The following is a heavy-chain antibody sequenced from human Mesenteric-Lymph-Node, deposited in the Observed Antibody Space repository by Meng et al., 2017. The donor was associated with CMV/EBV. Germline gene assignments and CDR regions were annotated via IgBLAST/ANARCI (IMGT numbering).Heavy chain of an antibody. V-gene: IGHV3-30-3*02. D-gene: IGHD3-10*01. CDR1: GLTFSNYA. CDR2: ISDGGNSK. Sequence: GLTFSNYAMHWVRQAPGKGLEWVAVISDGGNSKYYADSVKGRFTISRDNSKNTLYLQMNNLRAEDTAVYYCANVYGSGSYYNLFDYWGRGTLVTVSS. J-gene: IGHJ4*02. CDR3: ANVYGSGSYYNLFDY.